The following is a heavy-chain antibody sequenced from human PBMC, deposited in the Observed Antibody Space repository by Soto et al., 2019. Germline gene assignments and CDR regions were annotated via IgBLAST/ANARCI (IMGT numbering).Heavy chain of an antibody. D-gene: IGHD3-10*01. J-gene: IGHJ6*02. V-gene: IGHV4-34*01. CDR1: GGSFSGYY. CDR2: INHSGST. CDR3: ARGNVNGSGSHDPIYGMDV. Sequence: SETLSLTCAVYGGSFSGYYWSWIRQPPGKGLEWIGEINHSGSTNYNPSLKSRVTISVDTSKNQFSLKLSSVTAADTAVYYCARGNVNGSGSHDPIYGMDVWGQGTTVTVSS.